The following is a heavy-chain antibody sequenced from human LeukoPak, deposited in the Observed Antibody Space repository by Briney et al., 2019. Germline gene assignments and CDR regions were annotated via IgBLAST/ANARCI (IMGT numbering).Heavy chain of an antibody. CDR1: GFTVSSNY. J-gene: IGHJ4*02. D-gene: IGHD2-2*01. V-gene: IGHV3-66*02. CDR3: ARLLPAALEDY. Sequence: PVGSLRLSCAASGFTVSSNYMSWVRQAPGKGLEWVSVIYSGGSTYYADSVMGRFTISRDNSKNTLYLQMNSLRAEDTAVYYCARLLPAALEDYWGQGTLVTVSP. CDR2: IYSGGST.